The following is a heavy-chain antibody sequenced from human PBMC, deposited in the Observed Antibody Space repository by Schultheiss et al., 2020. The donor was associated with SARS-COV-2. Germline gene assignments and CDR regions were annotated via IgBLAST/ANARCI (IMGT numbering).Heavy chain of an antibody. CDR3: AKLTSV. Sequence: GGSLRLSCAASGFTFSSYAMHWVRQAPGKGLEWVATFTGSGDYTFYADSVKGRFTISRDNSKNTLYLQLSSLGLEDTGVYYCAKLTSVWGQGTTVTVSS. J-gene: IGHJ6*02. CDR2: FTGSGDYT. V-gene: IGHV3-23*01. CDR1: GFTFSSYA. D-gene: IGHD3-9*01.